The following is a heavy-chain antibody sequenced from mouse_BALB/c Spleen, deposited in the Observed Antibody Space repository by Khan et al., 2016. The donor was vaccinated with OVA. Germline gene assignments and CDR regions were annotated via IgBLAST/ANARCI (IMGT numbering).Heavy chain of an antibody. CDR2: IIYTGST. D-gene: IGHD2-14*01. V-gene: IGHV3-8*02. Sequence: EVQLQESGPSLVKPSQTLSLTCSVSGVSITSGYLNWIRKFPGNRLEYMGHIIYTGSTYYNPSFKSRISITRHTSENQYYLQLNSVSDEDTATYYWERSGYRLAFVYWGKGTLVTVSA. CDR3: ERSGYRLAFVY. J-gene: IGHJ3*01. CDR1: GVSITSGY.